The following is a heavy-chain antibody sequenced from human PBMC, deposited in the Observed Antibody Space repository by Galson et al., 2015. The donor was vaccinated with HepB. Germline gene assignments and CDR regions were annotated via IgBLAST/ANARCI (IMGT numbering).Heavy chain of an antibody. Sequence: SLRLSCAASGFTFSSYSMNWVRQAPGKGLEWVSSISSSSSYIYYADSVKGRFTISRDNAKNSLYLQMNSLRAEDTAVYYCARPWGGGRWLQFGYWGQGTLVTVSS. CDR1: GFTFSSYS. CDR2: ISSSSSYI. CDR3: ARPWGGGRWLQFGY. J-gene: IGHJ4*02. V-gene: IGHV3-21*01. D-gene: IGHD5-24*01.